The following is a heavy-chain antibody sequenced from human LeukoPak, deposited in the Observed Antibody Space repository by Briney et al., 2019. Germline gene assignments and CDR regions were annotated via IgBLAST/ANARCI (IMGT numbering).Heavy chain of an antibody. J-gene: IGHJ6*02. D-gene: IGHD5-18*01. CDR2: ISSSSSTI. CDR1: GFTFSSYS. Sequence: PGGSLRLSCAASGFTFSSYSMDWVRQAPGKGLEWVSYISSSSSTIYYADSVKGRFTISRDNAKNSLYLQMNSLRDEDTAVYYCARESSQPKYGYPDYYYYYGMDVWGQGTTVTVSS. V-gene: IGHV3-48*02. CDR3: ARESSQPKYGYPDYYYYYGMDV.